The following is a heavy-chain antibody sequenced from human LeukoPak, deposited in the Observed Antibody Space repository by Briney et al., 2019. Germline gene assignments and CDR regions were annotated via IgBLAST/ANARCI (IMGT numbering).Heavy chain of an antibody. D-gene: IGHD4-17*01. CDR3: AKDTDYGDPLLPYFDY. CDR2: LSGSGAGT. V-gene: IGHV3-23*01. CDR1: GFTFSDYA. Sequence: GGSLRLSCAASGFTFSDYALGWVRQAPGRGLEWVATLSGSGAGTYYSDSVQGRFTISRDNAKNSLYLQMNSLRAEDTALYYCAKDTDYGDPLLPYFDYWGQGTLVTVSS. J-gene: IGHJ4*02.